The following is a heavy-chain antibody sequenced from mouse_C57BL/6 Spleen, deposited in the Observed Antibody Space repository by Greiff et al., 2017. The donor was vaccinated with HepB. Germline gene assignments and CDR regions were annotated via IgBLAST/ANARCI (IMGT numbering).Heavy chain of an antibody. Sequence: EVKLMESGPGLVKPSQSLSLTCSVTGYSITSGYYWNWIRQFPGNKLEWMGYISYDGSNNYNPSLKNRISITRDTSKNQFFLKLNSVTTEDTATYYCAREGIYYYGSSRPVGYFDYWGQGTTLTVSS. D-gene: IGHD1-1*01. J-gene: IGHJ2*01. CDR3: AREGIYYYGSSRPVGYFDY. CDR2: ISYDGSN. CDR1: GYSITSGYY. V-gene: IGHV3-6*01.